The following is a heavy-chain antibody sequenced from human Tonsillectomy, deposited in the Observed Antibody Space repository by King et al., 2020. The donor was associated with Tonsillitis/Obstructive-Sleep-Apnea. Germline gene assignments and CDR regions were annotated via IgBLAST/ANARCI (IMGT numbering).Heavy chain of an antibody. V-gene: IGHV5-10-1*03. CDR1: GYSFTSYW. Sequence: EVQLVQSGAEVKKPGESLRISCKGSGYSFTSYWISWVRQMPGKGLEWMGRIDPSDSYTNYSPSFQGHVTISADKSISTAYLQWSSLKASDTAMYYCAARLGIVRATGYWGQGTLVTVSS. D-gene: IGHD1-26*01. CDR2: IDPSDSYT. CDR3: AARLGIVRATGY. J-gene: IGHJ4*02.